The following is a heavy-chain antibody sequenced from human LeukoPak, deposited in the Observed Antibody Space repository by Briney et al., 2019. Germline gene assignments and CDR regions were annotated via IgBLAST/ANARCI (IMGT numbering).Heavy chain of an antibody. Sequence: GGSLRLSCAASGFTFSDHSMSWIRQSPGKGLEWVAYITSGGSPMYYVDSVKGRSTISRDNAKNSLYLEVHSLRAEDTAVYYCVRDSHYYDTSDPKYRLDYWGQGTLVAVSS. CDR2: ITSGGSPM. V-gene: IGHV3-11*04. CDR3: VRDSHYYDTSDPKYRLDY. J-gene: IGHJ4*02. CDR1: GFTFSDHS. D-gene: IGHD3-22*01.